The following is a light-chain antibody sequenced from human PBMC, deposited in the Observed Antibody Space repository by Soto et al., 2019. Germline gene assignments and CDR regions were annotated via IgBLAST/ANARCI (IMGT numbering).Light chain of an antibody. CDR3: QQYHNWPPLT. V-gene: IGKV3D-15*01. J-gene: IGKJ4*01. CDR1: QNMNFN. Sequence: ETLMAQSPATLSASPGERVTLSCRASQNMNFNLAWYQQKPGQAPRVLIYGASSRASGIPDRFSGSGSGTDFTLTISRLEHDDFAFYYCQQYHNWPPLTFGGGTRVEIK. CDR2: GAS.